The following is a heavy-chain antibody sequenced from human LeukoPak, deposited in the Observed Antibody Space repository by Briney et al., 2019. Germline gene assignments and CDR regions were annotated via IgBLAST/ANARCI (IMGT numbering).Heavy chain of an antibody. CDR3: ARNAFKTSFENYFDF. V-gene: IGHV1-18*01. Sequence: ASVKVSCKASAYNFISYGISWVRLVPGQGLEWMGWISAYSGDTNYAQRFQGRVTMSTDTSTDTAYMELRSLKSEDTAVYYCARNAFKTSFENYFDFWGRGTLVTVSS. CDR1: AYNFISYG. D-gene: IGHD3-3*02. J-gene: IGHJ4*02. CDR2: ISAYSGDT.